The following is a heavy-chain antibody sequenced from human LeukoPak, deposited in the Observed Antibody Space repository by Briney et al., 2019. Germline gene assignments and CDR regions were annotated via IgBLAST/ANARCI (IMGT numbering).Heavy chain of an antibody. V-gene: IGHV3-7*03. CDR1: GFSFSEYW. Sequence: SGGSLRLSCAASGFSFSEYWMSWARQAPGKGLEWVANIKQDGSEKYYVDSVKGRFTISRDNAKNSLYLQMNSLRAEDTAVYYCARDRRDYDIIWGQGTLVTVSS. CDR3: ARDRRDYDII. D-gene: IGHD3-22*01. CDR2: IKQDGSEK. J-gene: IGHJ4*02.